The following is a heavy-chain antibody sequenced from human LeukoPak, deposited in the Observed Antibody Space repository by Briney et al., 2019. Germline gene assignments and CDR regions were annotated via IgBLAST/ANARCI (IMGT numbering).Heavy chain of an antibody. CDR3: ARKDYYYYYMDV. V-gene: IGHV1-46*01. Sequence: ASVKASCEASGYTFTSYCMHWVRQAPGQGLEWMGIINPSGGSTSYAQKFQGRVTMTRDMSTSTVYMELSSLRSEDTAVYYCARKDYYYYYMDVWGKGTTVTVSS. J-gene: IGHJ6*03. CDR1: GYTFTSYC. CDR2: INPSGGST.